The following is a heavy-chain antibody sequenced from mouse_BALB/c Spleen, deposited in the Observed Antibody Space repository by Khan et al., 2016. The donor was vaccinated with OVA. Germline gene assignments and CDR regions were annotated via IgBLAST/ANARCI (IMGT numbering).Heavy chain of an antibody. CDR1: GYTFTDYY. D-gene: IGHD1-2*01. CDR2: ISPGSGDT. CDR3: ARRNYFGYTFAY. Sequence: QVQLQQPGAELARPGASVKLSCKASGYTFTDYYINWVQQRTGQGLEWIGEISPGSGDTYYNEKFKGKATLTADKSSSTVYMQISSLRAEASAVYCCARRNYFGYTFAYWGQGTLVTVSA. J-gene: IGHJ3*01. V-gene: IGHV1-77*01.